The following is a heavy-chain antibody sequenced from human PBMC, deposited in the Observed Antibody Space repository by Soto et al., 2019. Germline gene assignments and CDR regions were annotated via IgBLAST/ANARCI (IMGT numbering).Heavy chain of an antibody. Sequence: SETLSLTCSVSGGSINSSSYFWGWVRQPPGKGLEWIGSIYYSGGTYYNPSLRSRVTISVDTSKNQFSLKLSSVTAADTAVFYCARHYSSGSRNWFDPWGQGTLVTVSS. V-gene: IGHV4-39*01. CDR2: IYYSGGT. D-gene: IGHD6-19*01. J-gene: IGHJ5*02. CDR1: GGSINSSSYF. CDR3: ARHYSSGSRNWFDP.